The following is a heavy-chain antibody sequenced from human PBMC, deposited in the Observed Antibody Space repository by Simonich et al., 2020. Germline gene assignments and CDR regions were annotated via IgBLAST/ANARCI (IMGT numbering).Heavy chain of an antibody. V-gene: IGHV1-2*02. CDR2: NNPNRGGT. CDR3: AREEANGYSSSWNWFDP. CDR1: GYTFTGYY. D-gene: IGHD6-13*01. Sequence: QVQLVQSGAEVKKPGASVKVSCKASGYTFTGYYMHWERQAPGQGLYWMGVNNPNRGGTNYAQKFQGRVTMTRDTSISTAYMERSRLRSDDTAVYYCAREEANGYSSSWNWFDPWGQGTLVTVSS. J-gene: IGHJ5*02.